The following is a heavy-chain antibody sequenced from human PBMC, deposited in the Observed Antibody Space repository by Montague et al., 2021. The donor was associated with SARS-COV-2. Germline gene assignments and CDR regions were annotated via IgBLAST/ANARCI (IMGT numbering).Heavy chain of an antibody. CDR1: GFTFSSYE. D-gene: IGHD3-9*01. CDR3: ARGTYTYYDILTGRTYGMDV. Sequence: SLRLSCAASGFTFSSYEMNWVRQAPGKGLEWVSYISSSGSTIYYADSVKGRFTISRDNAKNSLYLQMNSLRDEDTAVYYCARGTYTYYDILTGRTYGMDVWGQGTTVTVSS. CDR2: ISSSGSTI. V-gene: IGHV3-48*03. J-gene: IGHJ6*02.